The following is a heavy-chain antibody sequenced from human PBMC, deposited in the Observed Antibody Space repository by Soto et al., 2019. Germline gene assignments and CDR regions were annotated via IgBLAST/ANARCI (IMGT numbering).Heavy chain of an antibody. CDR1: GFTFSSYG. CDR3: AREGGLTTVTPDY. V-gene: IGHV3-33*01. J-gene: IGHJ4*02. Sequence: QVQLVESGGGVVQPGRSLRLSCAASGFTFSSYGMHWVRLAPGKGLEWVAVIWYDGSNKYYADSVKGRFTISRDNSKNTLYLQMNSLRAEDTAVYYCAREGGLTTVTPDYWGQGTLVTVSS. D-gene: IGHD4-4*01. CDR2: IWYDGSNK.